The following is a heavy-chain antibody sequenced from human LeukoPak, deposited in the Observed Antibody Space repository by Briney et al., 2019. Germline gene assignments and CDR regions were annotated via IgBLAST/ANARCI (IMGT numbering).Heavy chain of an antibody. CDR3: ARHVAAAARLDY. CDR1: GGSISSYY. D-gene: IGHD6-13*01. J-gene: IGHJ4*02. CDR2: IYYSGST. Sequence: PSETLSLTCTVSGGSISSYYWSWIRQPPGKGLECIGYIYYSGSTNYNPSLKSRVTISVDASKNQFSLKLSSVTDADTAVYYCARHVAAAARLDYWGQGTLVTVSP. V-gene: IGHV4-59*08.